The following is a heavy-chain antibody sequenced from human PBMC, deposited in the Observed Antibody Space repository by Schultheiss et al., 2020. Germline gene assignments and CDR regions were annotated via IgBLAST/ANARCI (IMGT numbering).Heavy chain of an antibody. V-gene: IGHV3-30*02. D-gene: IGHD6-13*01. CDR2: IRYDGNNK. Sequence: GVSLRLSCAASGFTFSHYGMHWIRQAPGKGLEWVAFIRYDGNNKYYADSVKGRLTISRDNSKNTLDLQMNSLRGEDTAVYYCAKGTTVSIAAAGTVDYWGQGTLVTVSS. J-gene: IGHJ4*02. CDR1: GFTFSHYG. CDR3: AKGTTVSIAAAGTVDY.